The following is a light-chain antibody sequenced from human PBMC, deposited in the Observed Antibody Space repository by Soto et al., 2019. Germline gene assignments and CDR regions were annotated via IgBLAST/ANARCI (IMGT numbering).Light chain of an antibody. Sequence: QSVLTQPPSVSGAPGQRVTISCTGSSSNIGAGYNLHWYRQLPGTAPKLLSYGNSNRPSGVPDRFSGSKSGTSASLAITGLKAEDEADYYCHSYASSLGALVFIEGTTLTAL. CDR2: GNS. V-gene: IGLV1-40*01. J-gene: IGLJ2*01. CDR3: HSYASSLGALV. CDR1: SSNIGAGYN.